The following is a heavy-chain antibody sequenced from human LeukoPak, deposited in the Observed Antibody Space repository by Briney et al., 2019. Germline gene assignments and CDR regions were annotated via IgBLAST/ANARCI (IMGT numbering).Heavy chain of an antibody. V-gene: IGHV1-69*13. CDR1: VGTFSSYA. Sequence: SVKVSCKASVGTFSSYAISWVRQDPGQGLEWMGGIIPIFGTANYAQKFQGRVTITADESTSTAYMELSSLRSEDTAVYYCARHYGSGSYYNSYFDYWGQGTLVTVSS. CDR2: IIPIFGTA. J-gene: IGHJ4*02. CDR3: ARHYGSGSYYNSYFDY. D-gene: IGHD3-10*01.